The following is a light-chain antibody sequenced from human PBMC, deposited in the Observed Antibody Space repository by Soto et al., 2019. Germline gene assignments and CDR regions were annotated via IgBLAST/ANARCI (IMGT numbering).Light chain of an antibody. CDR1: QSISRW. Sequence: DIQMTQSPSTLSASVGDRVTITCRASQSISRWLAWYKQKPGKAPKVLIYEASSLSSGVTSRFGGSGSGTEFTLTISSVQPDDFATYYCQQYNSYSPYTFGQGTKLDIK. CDR3: QQYNSYSPYT. CDR2: EAS. V-gene: IGKV1-5*01. J-gene: IGKJ2*01.